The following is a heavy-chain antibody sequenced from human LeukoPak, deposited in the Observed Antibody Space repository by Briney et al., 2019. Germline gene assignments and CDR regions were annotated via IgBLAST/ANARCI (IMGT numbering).Heavy chain of an antibody. D-gene: IGHD3-22*01. J-gene: IGHJ4*02. Sequence: AASVRVSCKASGYTFTSYGINWVRQAPGQGLEWMGWISAYNGNTNYAQKLQGRVTMTTDTSTSTAYMELRSLRSDDTAVYYCARDPLIDYYDSSGYLGGHFDYWGQGTLVTVSS. V-gene: IGHV1-18*01. CDR3: ARDPLIDYYDSSGYLGGHFDY. CDR1: GYTFTSYG. CDR2: ISAYNGNT.